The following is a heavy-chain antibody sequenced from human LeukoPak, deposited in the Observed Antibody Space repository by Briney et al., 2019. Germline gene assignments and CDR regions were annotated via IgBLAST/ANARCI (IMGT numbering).Heavy chain of an antibody. CDR1: GGFISSSAYY. CDR2: IYYSGNT. CDR3: ARAQTGGRWLQFDFDY. Sequence: SETLSLTCSVSGGFISSSAYYRGWIRQPPGQGLEWIGSIYYSGNTYYNPSLKSPATISIDTSKNQFSLRLISVTAADTAVYYCARAQTGGRWLQFDFDYWGQGTLVTVSS. J-gene: IGHJ4*02. V-gene: IGHV4-39*07. D-gene: IGHD5-24*01.